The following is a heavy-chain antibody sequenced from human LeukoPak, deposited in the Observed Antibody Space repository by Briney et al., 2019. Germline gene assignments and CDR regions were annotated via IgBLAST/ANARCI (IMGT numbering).Heavy chain of an antibody. D-gene: IGHD3-10*01. J-gene: IGHJ4*02. Sequence: SETLSLTCTVSGGSISSYYWSWIRQPAGKGLEWIGRIYTSGSTNYNPSLKSRVTMSVDTSKNQFSLKLSSVTAADTAVYYCAKGYGSGSSRYYFDYWGQGTLVTVSS. CDR2: IYTSGST. CDR1: GGSISSYY. CDR3: AKGYGSGSSRYYFDY. V-gene: IGHV4-4*07.